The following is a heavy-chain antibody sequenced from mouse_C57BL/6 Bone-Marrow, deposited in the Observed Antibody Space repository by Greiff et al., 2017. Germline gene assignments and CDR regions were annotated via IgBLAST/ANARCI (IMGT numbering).Heavy chain of an antibody. CDR1: GYTFTSYG. CDR2: IYPRSGNT. V-gene: IGHV1-81*01. CDR3: ARNLPGIAMDY. D-gene: IGHD4-1*01. J-gene: IGHJ4*01. Sequence: QVQLQQSGAELARPGASVKLSCKASGYTFTSYGISWVKQRTGQGLEWIGEIYPRSGNTYYNEKFKGKATLTADKSSSTAYMELRSLTSEDSAAYFCARNLPGIAMDYWGQGTSVTVSS.